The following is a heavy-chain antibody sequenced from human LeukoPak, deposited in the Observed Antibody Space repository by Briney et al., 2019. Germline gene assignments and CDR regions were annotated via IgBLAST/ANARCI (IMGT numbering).Heavy chain of an antibody. Sequence: GASVKVSCKASGYTFSDYGISWVRRAPGQGLEWMGWISGYNGNTNYAQKLQGRVTMTTDTSTRTAYMELRSLKSDGTAVYYCGRSREGLYSGSSLDYWGPGTQVTVSS. J-gene: IGHJ4*02. D-gene: IGHD1-26*01. CDR1: GYTFSDYG. V-gene: IGHV1-18*01. CDR3: GRSREGLYSGSSLDY. CDR2: ISGYNGNT.